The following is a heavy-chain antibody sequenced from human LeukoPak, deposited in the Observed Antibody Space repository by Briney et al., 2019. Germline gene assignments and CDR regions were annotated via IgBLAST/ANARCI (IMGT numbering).Heavy chain of an antibody. CDR1: GFTFTSSA. Sequence: TSVKVSCKASGFTFTSSAVQWVRQARGQRLEWIGWIVVGSGNTNYAQKFQERVTITRDMSTSTAYMELSSLRSEDTAVYYSAGATTGVRIKLDYWGQGTLVTVSS. D-gene: IGHD4-23*01. CDR2: IVVGSGNT. CDR3: AGATTGVRIKLDY. J-gene: IGHJ4*02. V-gene: IGHV1-58*01.